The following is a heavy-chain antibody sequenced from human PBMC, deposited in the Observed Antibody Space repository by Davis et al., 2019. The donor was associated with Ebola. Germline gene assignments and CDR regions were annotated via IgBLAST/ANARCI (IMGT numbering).Heavy chain of an antibody. Sequence: SETLSLTCAVSGASIASGGYSWSWIRQPPGKGLEWIGYIYHSGSTNYNPSLKSRATISVDKSKNQFSLKLSSVTAADTAVYYCARDYYDSSGYLWYFDLWGRGTLVTVSS. V-gene: IGHV4-30-2*01. CDR2: IYHSGST. CDR1: GASIASGGYS. J-gene: IGHJ2*01. CDR3: ARDYYDSSGYLWYFDL. D-gene: IGHD3-22*01.